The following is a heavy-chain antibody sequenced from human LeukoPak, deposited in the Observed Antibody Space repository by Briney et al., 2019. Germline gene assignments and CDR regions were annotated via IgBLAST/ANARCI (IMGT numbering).Heavy chain of an antibody. CDR3: ARHIAYAGTDY. Sequence: GESLKISFKGSGYRFTSYWIGWVRQMPGKGLEWMGIIYPGDSDTRYSPSFQGQVTISADKSISTAYLQWSSLKASDTAMYYCARHIAYAGTDYWGQGTPVTVSS. CDR1: GYRFTSYW. V-gene: IGHV5-51*01. J-gene: IGHJ4*02. CDR2: IYPGDSDT. D-gene: IGHD6-13*01.